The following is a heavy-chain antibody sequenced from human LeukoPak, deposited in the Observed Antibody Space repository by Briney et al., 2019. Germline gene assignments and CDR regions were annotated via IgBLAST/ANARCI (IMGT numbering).Heavy chain of an antibody. D-gene: IGHD6-19*01. J-gene: IGHJ4*02. CDR1: GYTFTDYY. CDR2: INPNTGGI. Sequence: ASVKVSCKASGYTFTDYYMHWVRQAPGQGLEWMGWINPNTGGINCAQKFQGSVTMTRDTSINTAYMELNMLRSDDTAVYYCARGVRYSSGWYYFDSWGSGNPGHRLL. V-gene: IGHV1-2*02. CDR3: ARGVRYSSGWYYFDS.